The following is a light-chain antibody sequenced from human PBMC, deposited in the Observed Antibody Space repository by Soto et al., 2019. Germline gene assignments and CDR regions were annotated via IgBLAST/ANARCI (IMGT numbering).Light chain of an antibody. CDR1: QSVSSY. J-gene: IGKJ5*01. V-gene: IGKV3-11*01. CDR2: DAS. CDR3: QQRSNWPPRIT. Sequence: EIVLTQSPATLSLSPGERATLSCRASQSVSSYLAWYQQKPGQAPRLLIYDASNRATGIPARFSGSGSGTDFTLTISSLEPEDFAVYYCQQRSNWPPRITFGQGTQVEIK.